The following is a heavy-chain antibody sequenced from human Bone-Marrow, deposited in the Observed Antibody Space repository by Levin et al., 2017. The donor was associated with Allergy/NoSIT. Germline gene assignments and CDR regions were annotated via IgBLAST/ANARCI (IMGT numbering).Heavy chain of an antibody. CDR2: ISGGGGST. V-gene: IGHV3-23*01. CDR1: GFSFSSSA. Sequence: LSLPCAASGFSFSSSAMSWVRQAPGKGLEWVSAISGGGGSTYYADAVKGRFTISRDNSKNTLYLQMNSLRVEDTALYYCAKAHIVVIPAAIRSFDYWGQGTLVTVSS. CDR3: AKAHIVVIPAAIRSFDY. J-gene: IGHJ4*02. D-gene: IGHD2-2*01.